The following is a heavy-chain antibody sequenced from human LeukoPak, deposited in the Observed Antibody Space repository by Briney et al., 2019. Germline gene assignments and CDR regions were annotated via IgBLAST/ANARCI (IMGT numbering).Heavy chain of an antibody. CDR3: ARDYYDSSGFGAFDI. D-gene: IGHD3-22*01. CDR1: GYTFTACY. V-gene: IGHV1-2*02. J-gene: IGHJ3*02. Sequence: ASVKVSCKASGYTFTACYMHWVRQAPGQGLEWMGWVDPNTGNTKYAQKFQGRVTMTRDTSITTAYMEVSRLRFDDTAIYYCARDYYDSSGFGAFDIWGQGTTVTVSS. CDR2: VDPNTGNT.